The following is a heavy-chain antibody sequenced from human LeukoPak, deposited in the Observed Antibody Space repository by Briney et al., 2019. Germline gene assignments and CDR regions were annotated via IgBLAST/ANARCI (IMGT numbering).Heavy chain of an antibody. CDR2: IHEDGSVK. J-gene: IGHJ4*02. Sequence: GGSLRLSCAASGFTFSSYGMSWVRQAPGKGLEWVANIHEDGSVKNYVDSVKGRFTISRDDARNSMYLQLNSLRAEDTALYYCARGRGWVDHWGQGTLVTVSS. D-gene: IGHD3-16*01. V-gene: IGHV3-7*01. CDR3: ARGRGWVDH. CDR1: GFTFSSYG.